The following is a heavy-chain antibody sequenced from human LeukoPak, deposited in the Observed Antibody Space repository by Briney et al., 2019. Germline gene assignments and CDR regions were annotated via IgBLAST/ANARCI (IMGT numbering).Heavy chain of an antibody. CDR2: INPKNAGT. Sequence: ASVKVSCKASGYTFTGHYIHWVRQAPGQGLEWMGWINPKNAGTNYAQKFQGRVTMTRDTSTGTAYMELSRLRSDDTAVYYCAKTLYIAAAPGGFDYWGQGTLVAVSS. CDR3: AKTLYIAAAPGGFDY. J-gene: IGHJ4*02. CDR1: GYTFTGHY. D-gene: IGHD6-13*01. V-gene: IGHV1-2*02.